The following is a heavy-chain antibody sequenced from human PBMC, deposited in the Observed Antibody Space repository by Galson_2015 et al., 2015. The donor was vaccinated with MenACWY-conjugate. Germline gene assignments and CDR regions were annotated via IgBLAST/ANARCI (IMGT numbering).Heavy chain of an antibody. CDR3: ARDGGYGSGTYHFDY. V-gene: IGHV4-31*03. Sequence: LSLTCTVSGASISSGGSYWSWIRQHPGKGLEWIGYIYYSGSTSYNPSLKSRLTISVDPSKNQFSLQLTSVTAADTAVYYYARDGGYGSGTYHFDYWGQGTLVTVSS. CDR2: IYYSGST. CDR1: GASISSGGSY. J-gene: IGHJ4*02. D-gene: IGHD3-10*01.